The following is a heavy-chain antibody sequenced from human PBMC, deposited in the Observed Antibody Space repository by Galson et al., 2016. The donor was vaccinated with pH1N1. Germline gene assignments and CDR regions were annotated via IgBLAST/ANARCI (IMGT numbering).Heavy chain of an antibody. D-gene: IGHD4-17*01. Sequence: SVKASCKASGYTFTGYYMHWVRQAPGQGLEWMGRINPNSGGTNYAQKFQGRVTMTRDTSISTAYMELSRLRSDDTAVYYCARGGSTVTTDYYYYYYSMDVWGQGTTVTVSS. J-gene: IGHJ6*02. CDR2: INPNSGGT. CDR1: GYTFTGYY. V-gene: IGHV1-2*06. CDR3: ARGGSTVTTDYYYYYYSMDV.